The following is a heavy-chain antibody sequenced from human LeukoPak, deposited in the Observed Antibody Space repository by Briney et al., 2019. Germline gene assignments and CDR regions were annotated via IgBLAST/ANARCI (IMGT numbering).Heavy chain of an antibody. CDR3: ARSVVVAATPTDY. Sequence: PSETLSLTCAIYGGSFSGYYWIGLRQPPRRGLEGMGEINHSGSTNYNPSLKSRVTISVDTSKNQFSLKLSSVTAADPAVYYCARSVVVAATPTDYWGQGTLVTVSS. CDR1: GGSFSGYY. CDR2: INHSGST. J-gene: IGHJ4*02. V-gene: IGHV4-34*01. D-gene: IGHD2-15*01.